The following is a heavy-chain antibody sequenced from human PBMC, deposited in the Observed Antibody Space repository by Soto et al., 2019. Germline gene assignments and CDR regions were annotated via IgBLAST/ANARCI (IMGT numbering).Heavy chain of an antibody. CDR3: ARRGSYYHYSNAMDV. D-gene: IGHD1-26*01. Sequence: GESLKISCKGSGYSFTSYWISWVRQMPGKGLEWMGRIDPSDSYTNYSPSFQGHVTISADKSISTAYLQWSSLKASDTAMYYCARRGSYYHYSNAMDVWGQGTTVTVSS. V-gene: IGHV5-10-1*01. CDR1: GYSFTSYW. CDR2: IDPSDSYT. J-gene: IGHJ6*02.